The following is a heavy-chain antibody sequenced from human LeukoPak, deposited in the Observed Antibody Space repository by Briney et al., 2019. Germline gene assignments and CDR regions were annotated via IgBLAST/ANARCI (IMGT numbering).Heavy chain of an antibody. J-gene: IGHJ6*02. CDR3: ARDAVDTANAV. V-gene: IGHV3-74*01. D-gene: IGHD5-18*01. Sequence: GGSLRLPCAASGFTFTTYWMHWVRQAPGKGLVWVSHINSDGSITSYADSVKGRFTISRDNAKNTLYLQMNSLRAEDTAVYYCARDAVDTANAVWGQGTTVTVSS. CDR1: GFTFTTYW. CDR2: INSDGSIT.